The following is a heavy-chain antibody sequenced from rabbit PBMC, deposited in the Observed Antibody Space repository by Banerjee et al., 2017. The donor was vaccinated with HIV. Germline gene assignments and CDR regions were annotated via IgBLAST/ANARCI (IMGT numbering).Heavy chain of an antibody. J-gene: IGHJ5*01. CDR2: MPGGNGDT. CDR1: GFSFSGSYW. Sequence: QSLEESGGDLVKPGASLILTCTASGFSFSGSYWMCWVRQAPGKGLEWIGCMPGGNGDTYYATWAKGRFTISKTSSTTVTLQMTTLTAADTATYFCARGRYPGTNYFNIWLDIWGPGTLVTVS. D-gene: IGHD8-1*01. CDR3: ARGRYPGTNYFNIWLDI. V-gene: IGHV1S40*01.